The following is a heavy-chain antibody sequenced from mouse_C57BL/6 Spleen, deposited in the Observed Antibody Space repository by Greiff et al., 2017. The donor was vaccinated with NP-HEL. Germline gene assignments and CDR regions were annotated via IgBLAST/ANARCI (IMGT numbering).Heavy chain of an antibody. J-gene: IGHJ1*03. Sequence: QVQLQQPGAELVRPGSSVKLSCKASGYTFTSYWMHWVKQRPIQGLEWIGNIDPSDSETHYNQKFKDKATLTVDKSSSTAYMQLSSLTSEDSAVYYCAELTGTEGYWYFDVGGTGTTVTVSS. V-gene: IGHV1-52*01. CDR3: AELTGTEGYWYFDV. D-gene: IGHD4-1*01. CDR1: GYTFTSYW. CDR2: IDPSDSET.